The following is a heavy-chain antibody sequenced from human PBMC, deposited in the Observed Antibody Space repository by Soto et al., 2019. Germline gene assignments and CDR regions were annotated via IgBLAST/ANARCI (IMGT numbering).Heavy chain of an antibody. D-gene: IGHD4-17*01. Sequence: LSLTCIVSGDSMSICYFTWIRQPPGKGLEWIGNIYYTGTTNYNPSRKNRVTMSVDTPKNQFSLILRSVTAADTAVYYCARVGGYYGDYPNFDYWGTGT. V-gene: IGHV4-59*13. CDR1: GDSMSICY. CDR2: IYYTGTT. J-gene: IGHJ4*02. CDR3: ARVGGYYGDYPNFDY.